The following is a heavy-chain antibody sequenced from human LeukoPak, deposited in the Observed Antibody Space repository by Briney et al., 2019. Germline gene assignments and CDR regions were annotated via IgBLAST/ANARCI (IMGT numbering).Heavy chain of an antibody. D-gene: IGHD6-13*01. CDR1: GFTFSSYA. J-gene: IGHJ6*03. CDR2: ISGSGGST. CDR3: AITGAAGTGYYYYYMDV. Sequence: GALRLSCAASGFTFSSYAMSWVRQAPGKGLEWVSAISGSGGSTYYADSVKGRFTISRDNSKNTLHLQMNSLRAEDTAVYYCAITGAAGTGYYYYYMDVWGKGTTVTVSS. V-gene: IGHV3-23*01.